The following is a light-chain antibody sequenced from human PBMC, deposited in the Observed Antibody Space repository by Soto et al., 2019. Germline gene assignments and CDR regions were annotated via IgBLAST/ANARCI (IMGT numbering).Light chain of an antibody. Sequence: QSVLTQPASVSGSPGQSITISCTGTSSDVGFYNYVSWYQQQHPGKATKLMIYEFDNRPSGVSIRFSGSKSGNTASLTISGLLAEDEADYYCSSYAHGSTYVVGTGTKLTVL. CDR3: SSYAHGSTYV. J-gene: IGLJ1*01. CDR1: SSDVGFYNY. CDR2: EFD. V-gene: IGLV2-14*01.